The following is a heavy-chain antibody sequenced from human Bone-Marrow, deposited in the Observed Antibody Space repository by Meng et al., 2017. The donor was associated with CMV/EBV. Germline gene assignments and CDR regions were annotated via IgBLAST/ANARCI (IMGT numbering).Heavy chain of an antibody. V-gene: IGHV4-59*01. D-gene: IGHD3-3*01. CDR2: IYYSGST. CDR3: ASDRFRFDP. CDR1: GGSISSYY. J-gene: IGHJ5*02. Sequence: GSLRLSCTVSGGSISSYYWSWIRQPPGKGLEWIGYIYYSGSTNYNPSLKSRVTISVDTSKNQFSLKLSSVTAADTAVYYCASDRFRFDPWGQGTLVTVSS.